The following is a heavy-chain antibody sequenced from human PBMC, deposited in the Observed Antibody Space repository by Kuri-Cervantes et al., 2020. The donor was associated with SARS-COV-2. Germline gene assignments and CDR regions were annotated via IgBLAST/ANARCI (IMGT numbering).Heavy chain of an antibody. CDR3: ARQIAAAGNFDY. J-gene: IGHJ4*02. CDR1: GGSISSSNW. V-gene: IGHV4-4*02. D-gene: IGHD6-13*01. Sequence: SETLSPTCAVSGGSISSSNWWSWVRQPPGKGLEWIGEIYHSGSTNYNPSLQSRVTISVDKSKNQFSLKLSSVTAADTAVYYCARQIAAAGNFDYWGQGTLVTVSS. CDR2: IYHSGST.